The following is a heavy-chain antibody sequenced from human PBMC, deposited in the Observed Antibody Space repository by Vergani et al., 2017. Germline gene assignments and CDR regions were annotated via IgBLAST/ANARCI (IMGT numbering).Heavy chain of an antibody. CDR3: ASPGIAAAGSPLFDY. CDR2: IIPIFGTA. D-gene: IGHD6-13*01. J-gene: IGHJ4*02. CDR1: GGTFSSYA. Sequence: QVQLVQSGAEVKKPGSSVKVSCKASGGTFSSYAISWVRQAPGQGLEWMGVIIPIFGTANYAQKFQGRVTITADKSTSTAYMELSSLRSEDTAVYYCASPGIAAAGSPLFDYWGQGTLVTVSS. V-gene: IGHV1-69*06.